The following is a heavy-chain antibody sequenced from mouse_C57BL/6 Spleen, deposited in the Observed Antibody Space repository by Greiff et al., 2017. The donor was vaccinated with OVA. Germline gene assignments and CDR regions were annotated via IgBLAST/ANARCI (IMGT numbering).Heavy chain of an antibody. Sequence: QVQLQQSGAELARPGASVKMSCKASGYTFTSYTMHWVKQRPGQGLEWIGYINPSSGYTKYNQKFKDKATLTADKSSSTACMQLSSLTSEDSAVYYCAREWNSQGFAYWGQGTLVTVSA. V-gene: IGHV1-4*01. CDR3: AREWNSQGFAY. D-gene: IGHD1-3*01. CDR1: GYTFTSYT. CDR2: INPSSGYT. J-gene: IGHJ3*01.